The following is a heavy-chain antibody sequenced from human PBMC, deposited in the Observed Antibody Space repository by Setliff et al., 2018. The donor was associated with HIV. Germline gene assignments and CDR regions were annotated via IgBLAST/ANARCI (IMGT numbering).Heavy chain of an antibody. J-gene: IGHJ6*03. CDR2: IIPIFGTT. V-gene: IGHV1-69*13. D-gene: IGHD6-13*01. CDR3: ATNREQLTMTYYYYYMDV. CDR1: GGTFSSYA. Sequence: GAAVNVSCKASGGTFSSYAISWVRRAPGQGPEWMGAIIPIFGTTKYAQRFQGRVTITADASTSTAYMELSSLRSEDTAVYYCATNREQLTMTYYYYYMDVWGKGTTVTVSS.